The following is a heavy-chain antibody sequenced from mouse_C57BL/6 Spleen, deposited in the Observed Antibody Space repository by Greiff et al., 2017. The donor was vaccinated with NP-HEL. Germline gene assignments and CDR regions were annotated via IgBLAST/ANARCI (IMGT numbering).Heavy chain of an antibody. CDR1: GYTFTDYY. D-gene: IGHD4-1*01. J-gene: IGHJ2*01. Sequence: VQRVESGAELVRPGASVKLSCKASGYTFTDYYINWVKQRPGQGLEWIARIYPGSGNTYYNEKFKGKATLTAEKSSSTAYMQLSSLTSEDSAVYFCAREELTGTFDYWGQGTTLTVSS. CDR2: IYPGSGNT. CDR3: AREELTGTFDY. V-gene: IGHV1-76*01.